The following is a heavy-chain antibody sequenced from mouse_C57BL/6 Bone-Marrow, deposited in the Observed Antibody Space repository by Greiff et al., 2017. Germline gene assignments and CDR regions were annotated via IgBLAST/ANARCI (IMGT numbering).Heavy chain of an antibody. CDR1: GFTFSSYT. CDR3: SRQVTTVLATKYFDV. V-gene: IGHV5-9*01. D-gene: IGHD1-1*01. Sequence: EVKLMESGGGLVKPGGSLKLSCAASGFTFSSYTMSWVRQPPEKRLQWVAAISGGGGNTSYPDSVKGRFTISRDNDKNILYLQMSSLRSEDTALYYCSRQVTTVLATKYFDVWGTGTTVTVSS. CDR2: ISGGGGNT. J-gene: IGHJ1*03.